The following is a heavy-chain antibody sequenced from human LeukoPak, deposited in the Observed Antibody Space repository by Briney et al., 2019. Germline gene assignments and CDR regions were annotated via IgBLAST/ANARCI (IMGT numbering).Heavy chain of an antibody. D-gene: IGHD3-22*01. CDR3: AKGTYYYDSSGYSHGANFDY. J-gene: IGHJ4*02. CDR2: IYPGDSDT. CDR1: GHSFTSYW. V-gene: IGHV5-51*01. Sequence: EESLKISCKGSGHSFTSYWIGWVRQMPGKGLEWMGIIYPGDSDTRYSPSFQGQVTISADKSISTAYLQWSSLKASDTAMYYCAKGTYYYDSSGYSHGANFDYWGQGTLVTVSS.